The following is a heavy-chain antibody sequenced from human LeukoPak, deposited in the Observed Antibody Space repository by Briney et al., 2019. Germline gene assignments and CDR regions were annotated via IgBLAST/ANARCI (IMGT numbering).Heavy chain of an antibody. CDR2: IYHSGST. Sequence: SSETLSLTCAVSGGSISSGGYSWSWIRQPPGKGLEWIGYIYHSGSTYYNPSLKSRVTISVDGSKNQFSLKLSSVTAADTAVYYCASLNDSSCYYYFDYWGQGTLVTVSS. J-gene: IGHJ4*02. CDR1: GGSISSGGYS. V-gene: IGHV4-30-2*01. CDR3: ASLNDSSCYYYFDY. D-gene: IGHD3-22*01.